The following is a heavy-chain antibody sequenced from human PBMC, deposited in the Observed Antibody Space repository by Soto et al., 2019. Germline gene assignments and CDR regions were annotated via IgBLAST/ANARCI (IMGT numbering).Heavy chain of an antibody. V-gene: IGHV1-3*01. CDR1: GYTFTSYA. CDR2: INAGNGNT. Sequence: GASVKVSCKASGYTFTSYAMHWVRQAPGQRLEWMGWINAGNGNTKYSQKFQGRVTITRDTSASTAYMELSSLRSEDTAVYYCARGRAYGSGSYYNPLVIAPIDYWGQGTLVTVSS. D-gene: IGHD3-10*01. J-gene: IGHJ4*02. CDR3: ARGRAYGSGSYYNPLVIAPIDY.